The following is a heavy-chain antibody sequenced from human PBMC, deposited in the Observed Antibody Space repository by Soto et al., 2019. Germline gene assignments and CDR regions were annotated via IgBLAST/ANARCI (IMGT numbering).Heavy chain of an antibody. CDR1: GFTFSTYG. Sequence: QVQLVESGGGVVQPGRSLRLSCAASGFTFSTYGMHWVRQPPGKGLEWVAVISSDGKSEHYADPVKGRFSISRDNSKNTLPSEMNSLRIEDTVVYYCAKAITTYSGDSRGRGALVDYWGQGTLVTVSS. CDR2: ISSDGKSE. CDR3: AKAITTYSGDSRGRGALVDY. D-gene: IGHD3-22*01. J-gene: IGHJ4*02. V-gene: IGHV3-30*18.